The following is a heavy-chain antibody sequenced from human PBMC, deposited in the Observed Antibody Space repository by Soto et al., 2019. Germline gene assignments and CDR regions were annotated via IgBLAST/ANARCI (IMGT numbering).Heavy chain of an antibody. CDR3: AVTTKYCGGDCDSGAFDI. Sequence: SETLSLTCAVYGGSFSGYYWSWIRQPPGKGLEWIGEINHSGSTNYNPSLKSRVTISVDTSKNQFSLKLSSLTAADTAVYYWAVTTKYCGGDCDSGAFDIWGQGTMVTVS. J-gene: IGHJ3*02. D-gene: IGHD2-21*02. V-gene: IGHV4-34*01. CDR1: GGSFSGYY. CDR2: INHSGST.